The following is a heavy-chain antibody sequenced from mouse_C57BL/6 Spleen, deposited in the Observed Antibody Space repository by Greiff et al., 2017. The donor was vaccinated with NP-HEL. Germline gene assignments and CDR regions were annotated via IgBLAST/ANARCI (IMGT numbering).Heavy chain of an antibody. CDR1: GFSLTSYG. V-gene: IGHV2-6-1*01. CDR3: AGQPPYSNHYYYAMDY. CDR2: IWSDGST. J-gene: IGHJ4*01. Sequence: VKLQESGPGLVAPSQSLSITCTVSGFSLTSYGVHWVRQPPGKGLEWLVVIWSDGSTTYNSALKSRLSISKDNSKSQVFLKMNSLQTDDTAMYYCAGQPPYSNHYYYAMDYWGQGTSVTVSS. D-gene: IGHD2-5*01.